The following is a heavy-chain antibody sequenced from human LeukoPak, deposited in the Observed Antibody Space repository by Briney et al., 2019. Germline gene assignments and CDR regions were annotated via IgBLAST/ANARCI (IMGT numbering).Heavy chain of an antibody. J-gene: IGHJ4*02. D-gene: IGHD3-22*01. CDR2: LYISGST. CDR3: ARDPGIGYPIDY. Sequence: GGSLRLSCAASGFSVSSNYMSWVRQAPGKGLEWISVLYISGSTYYADSVKGRFTISRDNSKNTLFLQMNSLGAEDTAVYYCARDPGIGYPIDYWGQGTLVTVSS. V-gene: IGHV3-53*01. CDR1: GFSVSSNY.